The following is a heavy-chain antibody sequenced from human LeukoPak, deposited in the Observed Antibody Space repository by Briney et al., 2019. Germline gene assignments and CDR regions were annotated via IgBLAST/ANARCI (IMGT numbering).Heavy chain of an antibody. Sequence: SVKVSCKASGGTFSSYAISWVRQAPGQGLEWMGGIIPIFGTANYAQKFQGRVTITADESTSTAYMELSSLRSEDTAVYYCARENVDIVARAGYYFDYWGQGTLVTVSS. CDR2: IIPIFGTA. V-gene: IGHV1-69*13. D-gene: IGHD5-12*01. CDR1: GGTFSSYA. CDR3: ARENVDIVARAGYYFDY. J-gene: IGHJ4*02.